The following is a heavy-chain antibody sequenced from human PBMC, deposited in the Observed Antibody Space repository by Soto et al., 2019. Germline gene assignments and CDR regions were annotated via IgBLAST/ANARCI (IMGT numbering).Heavy chain of an antibody. V-gene: IGHV4-30-4*01. J-gene: IGHJ4*02. CDR1: GGSISTVDYW. D-gene: IGHD7-27*01. Sequence: QVQLQESGPGLVKPSQTLSLTCTVSGGSISTVDYWWSWIRQSPDMGLEWVGHIYDGGRTYNNPSLESRVTKSLDTSKSQLSLTSSSVSAADTAVYYCARGPSGDKVDSWGQGTLVTVSS. CDR3: ARGPSGDKVDS. CDR2: IYDGGRT.